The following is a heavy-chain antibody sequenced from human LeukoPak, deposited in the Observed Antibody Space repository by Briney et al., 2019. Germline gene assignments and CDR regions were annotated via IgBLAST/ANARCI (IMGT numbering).Heavy chain of an antibody. D-gene: IGHD6-13*01. V-gene: IGHV4-30-2*01. CDR2: IYHSGST. Sequence: PSETLSLTCAVSGGSISNVGYSWSWIRQPPGKGLEWIGYIYHSGSTYYNPSLKSRVTISVDRSKNQFSLKLSSVTAADTAVYYCARVGIAAAKGAFDIWGQGTMVTVSS. J-gene: IGHJ3*02. CDR1: GGSISNVGYS. CDR3: ARVGIAAAKGAFDI.